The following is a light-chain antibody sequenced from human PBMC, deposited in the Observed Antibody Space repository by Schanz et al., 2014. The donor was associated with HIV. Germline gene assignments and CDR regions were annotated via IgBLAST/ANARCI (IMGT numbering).Light chain of an antibody. CDR3: GTWENTLTAEI. J-gene: IGLJ2*01. CDR2: LNN. CDR1: YSNIGNNY. Sequence: QSVLTQPPSVSAAPGQKVTITCSGTYSNIGNNYVSWYQQFPGAAPRLLMYLNNQRPSGIPDRFSGSKSGTSATLVISDLQAGDEADYYCGTWENTLTAEIFGGGTKLTVL. V-gene: IGLV1-51*01.